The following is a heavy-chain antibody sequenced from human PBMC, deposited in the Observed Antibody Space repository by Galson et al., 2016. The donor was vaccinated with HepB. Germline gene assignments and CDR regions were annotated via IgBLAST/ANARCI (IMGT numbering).Heavy chain of an antibody. CDR1: GFSFDDYG. Sequence: SLRLSCAASGFSFDDYGMDWVRQGPGKGLEWVAGFSWNSVGVGYADSVKGRFTISRDNAKNSLHLQMNSLRVEDTALYYCVKDRKYRCSSSTCYWEFDYWGQGTLVTVS. V-gene: IGHV3-9*01. J-gene: IGHJ4*02. CDR3: VKDRKYRCSSSTCYWEFDY. CDR2: FSWNSVGV. D-gene: IGHD2-2*01.